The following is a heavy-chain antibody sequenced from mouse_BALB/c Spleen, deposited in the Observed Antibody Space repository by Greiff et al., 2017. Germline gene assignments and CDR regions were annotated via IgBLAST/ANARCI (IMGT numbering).Heavy chain of an antibody. D-gene: IGHD2-12*01. CDR3: ATYEGFAY. CDR2: LHYSGST. J-gene: IGHJ3*01. Sequence: EVQLQESGPDLVKPSQSLSLTCTVTGYSFTSGDSWHLLRQLPGNILEWMGFLHYSGSTNYNPSLKSRISITRDTSKNQFFLQLNSVTTEETATYYCATYEGFAYWGQGTLVTVSA. CDR1: GYSFTSGDS. V-gene: IGHV3-1*02.